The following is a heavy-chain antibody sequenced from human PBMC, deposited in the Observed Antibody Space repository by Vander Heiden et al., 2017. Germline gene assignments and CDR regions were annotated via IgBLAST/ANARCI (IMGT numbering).Heavy chain of an antibody. Sequence: EVQLVESGGGLVQPGGSLKLSCAASGFTFSGSAMHWVRQASGKGLEWVGRIRSKANSYATAYAASVKGRFTISRDDSKNTAYLQMNSLKTEDTAVYYCTRVTQDIVVVPAAKSRYYYYGMDVWGQGNTVTVSS. CDR1: GFTFSGSA. J-gene: IGHJ6*02. CDR3: TRVTQDIVVVPAAKSRYYYYGMDV. CDR2: IRSKANSYAT. V-gene: IGHV3-73*02. D-gene: IGHD2-2*01.